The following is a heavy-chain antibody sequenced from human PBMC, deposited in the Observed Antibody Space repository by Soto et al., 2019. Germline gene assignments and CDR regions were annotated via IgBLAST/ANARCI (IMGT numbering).Heavy chain of an antibody. J-gene: IGHJ6*02. V-gene: IGHV3-23*01. CDR2: ISGSGGST. CDR1: GFTFSSYA. Sequence: PGGSLRLSCAASGFTFSSYAMSLVRRSPGKGLEWVSAISGSGGSTYYADSVKGRFTISRDNSKNTLYLQMNSLRAEDTAVYYCAKDMSSGSYLYYYGMDVWGQGTTVTVSS. D-gene: IGHD3-10*01. CDR3: AKDMSSGSYLYYYGMDV.